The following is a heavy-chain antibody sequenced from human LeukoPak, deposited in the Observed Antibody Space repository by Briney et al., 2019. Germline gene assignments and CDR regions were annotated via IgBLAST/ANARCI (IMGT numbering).Heavy chain of an antibody. V-gene: IGHV4-59*08. D-gene: IGHD6-13*01. Sequence: PSETLSLTRTVSGGSISSYYWSWIRQPPGKGLEWIGYIYYSGSTNYNPSLKSRVTISVDTSKNQFSLKLSSVTAADTAVYYCARLWAGYSSTFDYWGQGTLVTVSS. J-gene: IGHJ4*02. CDR3: ARLWAGYSSTFDY. CDR1: GGSISSYY. CDR2: IYYSGST.